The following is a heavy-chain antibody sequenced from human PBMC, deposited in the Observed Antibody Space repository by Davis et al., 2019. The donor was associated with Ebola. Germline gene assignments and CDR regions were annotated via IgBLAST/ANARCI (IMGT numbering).Heavy chain of an antibody. CDR3: ARDLQGRAGAAYLDV. V-gene: IGHV3-74*01. CDR1: GFIFSSYW. Sequence: SLMISCASSGFIFSSYWMHWVRQVPGKGLVWVSRINSDESSTSYADSVKGRFTISRDNAKNTLYLHMNSLRAEDTAVYYCARDLQGRAGAAYLDVWGQGTLVTVSS. J-gene: IGHJ4*02. D-gene: IGHD6-19*01. CDR2: INSDESST.